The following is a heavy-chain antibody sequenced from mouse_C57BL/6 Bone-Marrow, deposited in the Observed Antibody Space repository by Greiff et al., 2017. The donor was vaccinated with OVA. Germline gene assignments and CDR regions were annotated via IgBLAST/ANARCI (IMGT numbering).Heavy chain of an antibody. Sequence: VQLQQSGAELVMPGASVKLSCKASGYTFTSYWMHWVKQRPGQGLEWIGEIDPSDSYTNYNQKFKGKSTLTVDKSSSTAYMQLSSLTSEDSAVYYCARSPQFAYWGQGTLVTVSA. V-gene: IGHV1-69*01. CDR2: IDPSDSYT. J-gene: IGHJ3*01. CDR1: GYTFTSYW. CDR3: ARSPQFAY.